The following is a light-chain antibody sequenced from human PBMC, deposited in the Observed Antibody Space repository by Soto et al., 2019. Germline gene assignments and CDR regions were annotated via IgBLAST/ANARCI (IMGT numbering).Light chain of an antibody. Sequence: EIMLTQSPATLSLSPGERATLSCRASQSVSNYLAWYQQKPGQAPRLLIYDASNRATGIPARFSGSGSGTDFTLTISSLESEDSAVYYCQQRSYGPPYTFGQGTKVEIK. J-gene: IGKJ2*01. V-gene: IGKV3-11*01. CDR1: QSVSNY. CDR3: QQRSYGPPYT. CDR2: DAS.